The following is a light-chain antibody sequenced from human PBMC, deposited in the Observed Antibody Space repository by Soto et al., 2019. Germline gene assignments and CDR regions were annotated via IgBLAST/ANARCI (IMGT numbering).Light chain of an antibody. Sequence: DIQMTQSPSSLSASVGDRVTITCQASQDISNYLNWYQQKPGKAPKLLIYDASNLETGVPSRFSGSGSGTDFTFTISSLQPEDIAKYYCQQYDNLPWAFGPGTKVDIK. V-gene: IGKV1-33*01. CDR1: QDISNY. CDR2: DAS. J-gene: IGKJ3*01. CDR3: QQYDNLPWA.